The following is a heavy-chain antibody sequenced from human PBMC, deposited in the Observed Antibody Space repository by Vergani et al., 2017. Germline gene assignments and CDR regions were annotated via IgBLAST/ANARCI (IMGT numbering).Heavy chain of an antibody. V-gene: IGHV3-53*04. CDR1: GITVSSNY. CDR3: ARDRVDIVATTTYYYYYYGMDV. J-gene: IGHJ6*02. D-gene: IGHD5-12*01. CDR2: IYSGGST. Sequence: EVQLVESGGGLVQPGGSLRLSCAASGITVSSNYMSWVRQAPGKGLEWVSVIYSGGSTYYADSVKGRFTISRHNSKNTLYLQMNSLRAEDTAVYYCARDRVDIVATTTYYYYYYGMDVWGQGP.